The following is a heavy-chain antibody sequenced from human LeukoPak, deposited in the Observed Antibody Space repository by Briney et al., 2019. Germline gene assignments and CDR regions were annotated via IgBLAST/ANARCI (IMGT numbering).Heavy chain of an antibody. CDR1: GGTFSSYA. CDR3: AREMATFGYFDY. D-gene: IGHD5-24*01. Sequence: SVKVSCKASGGTFSSYAISWVRQAPGQGLEWMGRIIPIFGTANYAQKFQGRVTITTDESTSTAYMELSSPRSEDTAVYYCAREMATFGYFDYWGQGTLVTVSS. V-gene: IGHV1-69*05. J-gene: IGHJ4*02. CDR2: IIPIFGTA.